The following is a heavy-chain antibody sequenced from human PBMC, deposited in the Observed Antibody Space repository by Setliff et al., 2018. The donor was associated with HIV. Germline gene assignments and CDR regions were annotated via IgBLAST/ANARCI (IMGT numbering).Heavy chain of an antibody. CDR2: LYHSGST. V-gene: IGHV4-59*01. J-gene: IGHJ4*02. CDR3: ARKAKVATEYYFDY. CDR1: GDSISSYY. Sequence: PSETLSLTCTVSGDSISSYYWSWIRQPPGKGLECIGHLYHSGSTHYSPSLKSRVTMSVATSKNQFSLKLTAVTAADTAVYYCARKAKVATEYYFDYWGQGTLVTVSS. D-gene: IGHD5-12*01.